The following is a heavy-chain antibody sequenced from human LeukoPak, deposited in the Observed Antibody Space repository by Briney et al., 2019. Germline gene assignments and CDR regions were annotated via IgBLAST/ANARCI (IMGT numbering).Heavy chain of an antibody. CDR3: TTAGRRGYSGYDPRAAFDY. Sequence: PGGSLRLSCAASGFTFSNAWMNWVRQAPGKGLEWVGRVKNKTDGGTTDYTAPVKGRFTISRDDSKNTLYLQMNSLKTEDTAVYYCTTAGRRGYSGYDPRAAFDYWGQGTLVTVSS. V-gene: IGHV3-15*01. J-gene: IGHJ4*02. CDR1: GFTFSNAW. CDR2: VKNKTDGGTT. D-gene: IGHD5-12*01.